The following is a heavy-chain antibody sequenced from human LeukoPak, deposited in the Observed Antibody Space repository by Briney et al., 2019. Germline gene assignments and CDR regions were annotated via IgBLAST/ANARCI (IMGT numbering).Heavy chain of an antibody. CDR2: VSGKSRAI. V-gene: IGHV3-48*01. CDR1: GFTFSDYG. J-gene: IGHJ4*02. Sequence: GGSLRLSCAASGFTFSDYGMNWVRQAPGKGLEWLSFVSGKSRAIYYADSVKGRFTIPRDNSKNMLYLQMNSLRAEDTAVYYCAKDLYTSRYACCFDYWGQGTLVTVSS. CDR3: AKDLYTSRYACCFDY. D-gene: IGHD6-13*01.